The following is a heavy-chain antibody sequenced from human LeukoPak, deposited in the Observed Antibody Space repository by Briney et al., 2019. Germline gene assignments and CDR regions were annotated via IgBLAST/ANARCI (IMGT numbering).Heavy chain of an antibody. Sequence: SETLSLTCTVSGYSISSGYFWGWMRQPPGKGLEWIGSIYHSGSTYYNPSLKSRVTISVDTSKNQFSLKLSSVTAADTAVYYCARVPIRYGGNSNSYYFDYWGQGTLVTVSS. CDR2: IYHSGST. D-gene: IGHD4-23*01. V-gene: IGHV4-38-2*02. J-gene: IGHJ4*02. CDR1: GYSISSGYF. CDR3: ARVPIRYGGNSNSYYFDY.